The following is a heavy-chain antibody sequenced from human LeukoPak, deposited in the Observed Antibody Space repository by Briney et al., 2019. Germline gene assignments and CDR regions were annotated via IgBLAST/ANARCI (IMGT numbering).Heavy chain of an antibody. CDR3: ARDSHYDFWSGPQNWFDP. CDR2: IYTSGST. D-gene: IGHD3-3*01. V-gene: IGHV4-4*07. CDR1: GGSFSGYY. Sequence: SETLSLTCAVYGGSFSGYYWSWIRQPAGKGLEWIGRIYTSGSTNYNPSLKSRVTMSVDTSKNQFSLKLSSVTAADTAVYYCARDSHYDFWSGPQNWFDPWGQGTLVTVSS. J-gene: IGHJ5*02.